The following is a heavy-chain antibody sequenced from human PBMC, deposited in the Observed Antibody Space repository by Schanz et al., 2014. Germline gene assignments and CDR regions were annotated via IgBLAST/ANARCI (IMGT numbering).Heavy chain of an antibody. J-gene: IGHJ4*02. D-gene: IGHD3-10*01. Sequence: VQLVESGGGLVQPGGSLRLSCAASGFTFGDYAMTWVRQAPGKGLEWLSYISDSGTYTNYADSVKGRFTISRDNAKNTLYLQMNSLRAEDTAVYYCARIGGSVFDYWAQGTLVTVSS. CDR3: ARIGGSVFDY. V-gene: IGHV3-11*06. CDR2: ISDSGTYT. CDR1: GFTFGDYA.